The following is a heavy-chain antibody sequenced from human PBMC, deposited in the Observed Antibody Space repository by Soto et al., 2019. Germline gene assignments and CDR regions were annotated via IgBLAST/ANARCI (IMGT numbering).Heavy chain of an antibody. V-gene: IGHV4-61*01. CDR1: GGSVSSGRYY. CDR3: ARGHYDVSTGFWFGY. J-gene: IGHJ4*02. Sequence: SETLSLTCTVSGGSVSSGRYYWSWIRQPPGKGLEWIAYIYNGGSTNHNPSLKSRVTISGDTSKNQFSLKLSSVTAADTAVYYCARGHYDVSTGFWFGYWGQGTLVTVSS. CDR2: IYNGGST. D-gene: IGHD3-9*01.